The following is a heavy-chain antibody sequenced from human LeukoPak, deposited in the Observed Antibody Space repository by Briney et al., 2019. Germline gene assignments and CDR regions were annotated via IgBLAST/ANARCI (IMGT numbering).Heavy chain of an antibody. CDR1: GFSFSTYW. CDR2: IKQDGSER. CDR3: AGHTNY. D-gene: IGHD1-1*01. V-gene: IGHV3-7*01. Sequence: GGSLRLSCAASGFSFSTYWMSWVRQAPGKGLEWVANIKQDGSERYYVDSVGGRFTISRDNTKNSLYLQMNSLRVEDTAVYYCAGHTNYWGQGTLVTVSS. J-gene: IGHJ4*02.